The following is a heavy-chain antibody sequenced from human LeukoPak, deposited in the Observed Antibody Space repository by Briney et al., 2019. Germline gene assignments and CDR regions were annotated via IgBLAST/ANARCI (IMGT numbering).Heavy chain of an antibody. V-gene: IGHV3-9*01. J-gene: IGHJ5*02. CDR1: GFTFDDYA. CDR2: ISWNSGSI. D-gene: IGHD4-11*01. CDR3: ARDALETTVTTFTKGYNWFDP. Sequence: PGGSLRLSCAASGFTFDDYAMHWVRQAPGKGLEWVSGISWNSGSIGYADSVKGRFTISRDNAKNSLYLQMNSLRAEDTAVYYCARDALETTVTTFTKGYNWFDPWGQGTLVTVSS.